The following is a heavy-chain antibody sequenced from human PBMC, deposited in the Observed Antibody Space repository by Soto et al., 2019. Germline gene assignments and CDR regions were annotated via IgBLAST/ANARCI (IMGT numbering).Heavy chain of an antibody. J-gene: IGHJ6*02. Sequence: SETLSLTCTVSGGSISSGGYYWSWIRQHPGKGLEWIGYIYYSGSTYYNPSLKSRVTISVDTSKNQFSLKLSSVTAADTAVYYCARVGDHGDDYYYGMDVWGQGTTVTVSS. V-gene: IGHV4-31*03. D-gene: IGHD3-10*01. CDR1: GGSISSGGYY. CDR2: IYYSGST. CDR3: ARVGDHGDDYYYGMDV.